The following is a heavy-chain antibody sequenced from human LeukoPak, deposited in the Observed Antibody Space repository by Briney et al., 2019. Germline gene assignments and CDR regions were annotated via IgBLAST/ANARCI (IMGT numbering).Heavy chain of an antibody. V-gene: IGHV4-4*02. J-gene: IGHJ6*02. D-gene: IGHD2-2*01. CDR3: ASLPGAGYCSSTSCHQAVYYYYGVDV. Sequence: SETLSLTCAVSGGSISSSNWWSWVRQPPGKGLEWIGEIYHSGSTNYNPSLKSRVTISVDKSKNQFSLKLSSVTAADTAVYYCASLPGAGYCSSTSCHQAVYYYYGVDVWGQGTTVTVSS. CDR1: GGSISSSNW. CDR2: IYHSGST.